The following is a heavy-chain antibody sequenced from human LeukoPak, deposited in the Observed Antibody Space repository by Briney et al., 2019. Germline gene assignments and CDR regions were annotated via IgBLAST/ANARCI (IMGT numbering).Heavy chain of an antibody. V-gene: IGHV1-69*05. CDR2: IIPIFGTA. Sequence: SVKVSCKASGGTFSSYAISWVRQAPGQGLEWMGGIIPIFGTANYAQKFQGRVTITTDESASTAYMELSSLRSEDTAVYYCARAPPVPRTKGRYYDSSGQGYFDYWGQGTLVTVSS. CDR3: ARAPPVPRTKGRYYDSSGQGYFDY. CDR1: GGTFSSYA. J-gene: IGHJ4*02. D-gene: IGHD3-22*01.